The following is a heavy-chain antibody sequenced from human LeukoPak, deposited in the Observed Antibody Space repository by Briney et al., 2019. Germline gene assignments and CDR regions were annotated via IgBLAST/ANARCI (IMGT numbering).Heavy chain of an antibody. Sequence: PGRSLRLSCAASGFTFSSYAMHWVRQAPGKGLEWVAVISYDGSNKYYADSVRGRFTISRDSSKNTLYLQMNSLRDEDTAVYYCARELSTGAYFDHWGQGTLVTVSS. CDR1: GFTFSSYA. J-gene: IGHJ4*02. CDR2: ISYDGSNK. V-gene: IGHV3-30-3*01. D-gene: IGHD1-1*01. CDR3: ARELSTGAYFDH.